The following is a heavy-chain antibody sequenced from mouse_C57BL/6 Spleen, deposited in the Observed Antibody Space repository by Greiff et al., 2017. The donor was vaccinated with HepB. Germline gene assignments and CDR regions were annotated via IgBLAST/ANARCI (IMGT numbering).Heavy chain of an antibody. CDR1: GYTFTSYW. CDR2: IYPGSGST. J-gene: IGHJ3*01. Sequence: QVQLQQPGAELVKPGASVKMSCKASGYTFTSYWITWVKQRPGQGLEWIGDIYPGSGSTNYNEKFKSKATLTVDTSSSTAYMQLSSLTSEDSAVYYCAREEGGWLLLFAYWGQGTLVTVSA. CDR3: AREEGGWLLLFAY. D-gene: IGHD2-3*01. V-gene: IGHV1-55*01.